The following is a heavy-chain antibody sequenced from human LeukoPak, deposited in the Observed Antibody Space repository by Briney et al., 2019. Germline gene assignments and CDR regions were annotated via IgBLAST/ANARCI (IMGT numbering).Heavy chain of an antibody. CDR1: GLTFSVYE. J-gene: IGHJ4*02. CDR3: ARDNGGSSPFDY. D-gene: IGHD4-23*01. V-gene: IGHV3-48*03. CDR2: ISSSGSTI. Sequence: GGSLRLSCAAPGLTFSVYEMHWVRQAPGKGLEWVSYISSSGSTIYYADSVKGRFTISRDNAKGSLHLQVNNLRAEDTAVYYCARDNGGSSPFDYWGQGTLVTVSS.